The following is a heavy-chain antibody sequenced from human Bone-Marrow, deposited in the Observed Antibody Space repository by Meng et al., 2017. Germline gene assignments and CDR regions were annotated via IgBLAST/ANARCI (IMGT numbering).Heavy chain of an antibody. D-gene: IGHD6-13*01. J-gene: IGHJ6*02. CDR2: IWYDGSNK. Sequence: GGSLRLSCAASGFTFSSYGMHWVRQAPGKGLEWVAVIWYDGSNKYYADSVKGRFTISRDNSKNTLYLQMNSLRAEDTVVYYCARGREQHNKIYYYYYGMDVWGQGTTVTVSS. CDR1: GFTFSSYG. V-gene: IGHV3-33*01. CDR3: ARGREQHNKIYYYYYGMDV.